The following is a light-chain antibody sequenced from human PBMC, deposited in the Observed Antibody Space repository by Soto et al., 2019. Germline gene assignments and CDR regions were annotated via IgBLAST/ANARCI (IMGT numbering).Light chain of an antibody. CDR1: SSDVGGYNY. Sequence: QSVLTQPASVSGSPGQSITISCTGTSSDVGGYNYVSWYQQHPGKAPKLMIYEVSNRPSGVSSRFSGSKSGNTASLTISGLQAEDEGDYYCSSYSTSITVRVFGGGTKVTVL. CDR3: SSYSTSITVRV. V-gene: IGLV2-14*01. CDR2: EVS. J-gene: IGLJ3*02.